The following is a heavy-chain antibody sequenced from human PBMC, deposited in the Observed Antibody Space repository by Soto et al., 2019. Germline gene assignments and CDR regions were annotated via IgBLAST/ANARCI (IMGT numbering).Heavy chain of an antibody. J-gene: IGHJ6*03. CDR2: ISAYNGNT. D-gene: IGHD3-10*01. Sequence: ASVKVSCKASGYTFTSYGISWVRQAPGQGLEWMGWISAYNGNTNYAQKLQGRVTMTTDTSTSTAYMELRSLRSEDTAVYYCARGPRGYYYYYMDVWGKGTTVTVSS. CDR1: GYTFTSYG. V-gene: IGHV1-18*01. CDR3: ARGPRGYYYYYMDV.